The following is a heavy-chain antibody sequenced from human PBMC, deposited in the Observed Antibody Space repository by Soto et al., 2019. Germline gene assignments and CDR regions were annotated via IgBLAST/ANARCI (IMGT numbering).Heavy chain of an antibody. Sequence: GGSLRLSCAASGFTFDDYAMHWVRQAPGKGLEWVSGISWNSGSIGYADSVKGRFTISRDNAKNSLYLQMNSLRAEDTALYYCAKGSGLMVYRNWFDPWGQGTLVTVSS. D-gene: IGHD2-8*01. J-gene: IGHJ5*02. CDR2: ISWNSGSI. CDR1: GFTFDDYA. CDR3: AKGSGLMVYRNWFDP. V-gene: IGHV3-9*01.